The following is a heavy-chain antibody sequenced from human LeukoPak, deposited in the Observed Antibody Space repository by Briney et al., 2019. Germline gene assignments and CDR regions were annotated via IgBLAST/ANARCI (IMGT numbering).Heavy chain of an antibody. CDR2: IYPHDSST. CDR3: ARGISYYDGSFDY. V-gene: IGHV5-51*01. J-gene: IGHJ4*02. CDR1: GYSFSTSW. D-gene: IGHD3-10*01. Sequence: GDSLKTSCKAFGYSFSTSWIGWVRQMPGKGLEWMAIIYPHDSSTRYSPSFQGQVTISADKSINTAYLQWTSLKASDTAMYYCARGISYYDGSFDYWGQGTLVTVSS.